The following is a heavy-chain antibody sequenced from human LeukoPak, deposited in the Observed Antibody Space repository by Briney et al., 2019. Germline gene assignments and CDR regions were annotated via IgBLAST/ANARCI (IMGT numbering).Heavy chain of an antibody. CDR3: ARGGRYMDV. J-gene: IGHJ6*03. Sequence: SSETLSLTCTVSGGSITTYYWSWIRQPPGKGLEWMGYIYSRGSTNYNPSLKSRVAISVDTSENQFSLKLTSVTAADTAVYYCARGGRYMDVWGKGTTVTVSS. D-gene: IGHD3-16*01. CDR2: IYSRGST. CDR1: GGSITTYY. V-gene: IGHV4-59*01.